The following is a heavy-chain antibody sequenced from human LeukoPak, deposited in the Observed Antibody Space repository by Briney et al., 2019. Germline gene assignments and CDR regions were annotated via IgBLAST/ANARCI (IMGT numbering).Heavy chain of an antibody. Sequence: SVKVSCKASGGTFSSYAISWVRQAPGQGLEWMGGIIPIFGTANYAQKSQGRVTITADESTSTAYMELSSLRSEDTAEYYCARESHRQIIVVVPAAYHGMDVWGQGTTVTVSS. V-gene: IGHV1-69*13. CDR1: GGTFSSYA. CDR2: IIPIFGTA. D-gene: IGHD2-2*01. CDR3: ARESHRQIIVVVPAAYHGMDV. J-gene: IGHJ6*02.